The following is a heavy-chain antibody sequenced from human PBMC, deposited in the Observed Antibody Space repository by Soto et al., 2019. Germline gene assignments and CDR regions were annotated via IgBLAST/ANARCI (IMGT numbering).Heavy chain of an antibody. Sequence: SETLSLTCTVSGGSISSYYWSWIRQPPGKGLEWIGYIYYSGSTNYNPSLKSRVTISVGTSKNQFSLKLSSVTAADTAVYYCARARGHRGYSGYGPWGFDYWGQGTLVTVSS. CDR2: IYYSGST. CDR1: GGSISSYY. D-gene: IGHD5-12*01. CDR3: ARARGHRGYSGYGPWGFDY. J-gene: IGHJ4*02. V-gene: IGHV4-59*01.